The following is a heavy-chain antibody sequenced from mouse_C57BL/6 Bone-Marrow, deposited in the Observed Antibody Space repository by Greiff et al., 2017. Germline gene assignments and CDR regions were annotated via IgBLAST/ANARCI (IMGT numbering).Heavy chain of an antibody. CDR1: GYTFTDYY. J-gene: IGHJ1*03. CDR2: INPYNGGT. V-gene: IGHV1-19*01. Sequence: EVQLQQSGPVLVKPGASVKMSCKASGYTFTDYYMNWVKQSHGKSLEWIGVINPYNGGTSYNQKFKGKATLTVDKSSSTAYMELNSLTSEDSAVYYSARGGYDWYFDVWGTGTTVTVSS. CDR3: ARGGYDWYFDV. D-gene: IGHD3-1*01.